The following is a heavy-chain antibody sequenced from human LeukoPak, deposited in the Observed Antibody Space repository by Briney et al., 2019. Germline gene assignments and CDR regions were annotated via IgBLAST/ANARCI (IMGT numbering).Heavy chain of an antibody. Sequence: PGASVTVSCKASGYTFTNYGVTWVRQAPGQGLEWMGWISTYNGNTNYAQKLQGRVTMTRDTSISTAYMELSRLRSDDTAVYYCARVSPRGYYDFWSGYFFDYWGQGTLVTVSS. CDR2: ISTYNGNT. CDR3: ARVSPRGYYDFWSGYFFDY. J-gene: IGHJ4*02. V-gene: IGHV1-18*01. D-gene: IGHD3-3*01. CDR1: GYTFTNYG.